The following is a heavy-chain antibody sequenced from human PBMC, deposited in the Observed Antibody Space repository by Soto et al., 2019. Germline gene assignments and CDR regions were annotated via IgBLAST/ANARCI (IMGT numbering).Heavy chain of an antibody. CDR2: ISGSGGST. D-gene: IGHD2-21*02. Sequence: GGSLRLSCAASGFTFSSYAMSWVRQAPGKGLEWVSAISGSGGSTYYADSVKGRFTISRDNSKNTLYLQMNSLRAEDTAVYYCAKDPRSHHIVVVTAIGPFFYWGQGTLVTVSS. CDR1: GFTFSSYA. J-gene: IGHJ4*02. V-gene: IGHV3-23*01. CDR3: AKDPRSHHIVVVTAIGPFFY.